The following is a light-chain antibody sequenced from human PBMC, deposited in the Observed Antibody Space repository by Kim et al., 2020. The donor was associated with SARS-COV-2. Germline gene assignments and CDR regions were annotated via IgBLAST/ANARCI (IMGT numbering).Light chain of an antibody. CDR2: ATS. J-gene: IGKJ4*01. CDR1: QDIGRW. Sequence: ASVGDRVTITCRASQDIGRWAAWYQQKPGKAPKLLIYATSTLQSGVPSRFSGSGYGADFTLTISSLQPEDFATYYCQQANSFPLTFGGGTKVDIK. V-gene: IGKV1-12*01. CDR3: QQANSFPLT.